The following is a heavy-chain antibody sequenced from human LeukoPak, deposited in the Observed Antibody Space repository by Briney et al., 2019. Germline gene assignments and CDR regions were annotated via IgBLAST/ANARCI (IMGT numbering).Heavy chain of an antibody. CDR2: IWHDGSKT. Sequence: GGSLRLSCAASGFTFSSYSMNWVRQAPGKGLDWVAVIWHDGSKTYYADSVKGRFTISRDNSKNTLYLQMNSLRAEDTAVFYCVRGSPNSGSQYGYWGQGTLVTVSS. V-gene: IGHV3-33*08. CDR1: GFTFSSYS. J-gene: IGHJ4*02. CDR3: VRGSPNSGSQYGY. D-gene: IGHD1-26*01.